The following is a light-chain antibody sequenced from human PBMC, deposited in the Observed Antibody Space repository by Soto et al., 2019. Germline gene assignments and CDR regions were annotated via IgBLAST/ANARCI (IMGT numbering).Light chain of an antibody. CDR3: CSYAGSYTYV. CDR2: DVN. Sequence: QSALTQPRSVSVSPGQSVTISCTGTSSDVGGYNYVSWYQQHPGKAPKLIIYDVNRRPSGVPDRFSGSKSGNTASLTISGLQAEDEADYYCCSYAGSYTYVFGTGTELTVL. J-gene: IGLJ1*01. V-gene: IGLV2-11*01. CDR1: SSDVGGYNY.